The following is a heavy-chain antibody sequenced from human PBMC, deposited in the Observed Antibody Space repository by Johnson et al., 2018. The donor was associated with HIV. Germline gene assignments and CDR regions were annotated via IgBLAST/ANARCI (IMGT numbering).Heavy chain of an antibody. Sequence: VQLVESGGVVVQPGGSLRLSCAASGFTFDDYGMSWVRQAPGKGLEWVSGINWNGGSTGYADSVKGRFTISREKAKNTLYLQMNSLRAGDTSVYYCAREAQTHAFDIWGQGTMVTVSS. V-gene: IGHV3-20*04. J-gene: IGHJ3*02. D-gene: IGHD4-23*01. CDR2: INWNGGST. CDR1: GFTFDDYG. CDR3: AREAQTHAFDI.